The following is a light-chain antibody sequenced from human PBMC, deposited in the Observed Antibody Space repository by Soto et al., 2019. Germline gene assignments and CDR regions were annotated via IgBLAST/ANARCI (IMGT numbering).Light chain of an antibody. Sequence: PGERVTLSCSASLSVSSNYLAWYQQKPGQAPRLLIYGASSRATGIPDRFSGSGSGTDFTLTISRLEPEDFAVYYCQQYGGSPPQTFGQGT. CDR2: GAS. CDR1: LSVSSNY. J-gene: IGKJ1*01. CDR3: QQYGGSPPQT. V-gene: IGKV3-20*01.